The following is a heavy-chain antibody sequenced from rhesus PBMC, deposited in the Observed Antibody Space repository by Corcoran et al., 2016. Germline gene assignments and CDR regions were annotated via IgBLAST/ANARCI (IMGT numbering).Heavy chain of an antibody. Sequence: QVQLQESGPGLVKPSETLSLTCAVSGGSVSSSNWWSWIRQPPGKGLEWIGYISGSSGSTYYNPSRKSRVTISTDTSKNQFSLKLSSVTAADTAVYYCAREWRVAHYLDYWGQGVLVTVSS. V-gene: IGHV4-65*01. D-gene: IGHD6-37*01. CDR3: AREWRVAHYLDY. CDR2: ISGSSGST. J-gene: IGHJ4*01. CDR1: GGSVSSSNW.